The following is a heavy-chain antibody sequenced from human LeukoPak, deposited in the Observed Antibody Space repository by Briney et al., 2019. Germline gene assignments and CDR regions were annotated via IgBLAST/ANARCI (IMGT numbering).Heavy chain of an antibody. CDR3: AKGDCSSTSCFTYYYYGMDV. J-gene: IGHJ6*02. CDR1: GFTFSSYA. V-gene: IGHV3-23*01. CDR2: ISGSGGST. D-gene: IGHD2-2*02. Sequence: GGSLRLSCAASGFTFSSYAMSWVRQAPGKGLEWVSAISGSGGSTYYADSVKGRFTISRDNSKNTLYLQMNSLRAEDTAVYYCAKGDCSSTSCFTYYYYGMDVWGQGTTVTVPS.